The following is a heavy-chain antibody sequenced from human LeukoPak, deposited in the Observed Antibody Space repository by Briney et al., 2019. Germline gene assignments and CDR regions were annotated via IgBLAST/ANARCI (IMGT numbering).Heavy chain of an antibody. CDR3: ARVITAMVTAFDY. J-gene: IGHJ4*02. Sequence: ASAKVSCKASGYTFTGYYMHWVRQAPGQGLEWTGWINPNSGGTNYAQKFQGRVTMTRDTSISTAYMELSRLRSDDTAVYYCARVITAMVTAFDYWGQGTLVTVSS. CDR2: INPNSGGT. V-gene: IGHV1-2*02. D-gene: IGHD5-18*01. CDR1: GYTFTGYY.